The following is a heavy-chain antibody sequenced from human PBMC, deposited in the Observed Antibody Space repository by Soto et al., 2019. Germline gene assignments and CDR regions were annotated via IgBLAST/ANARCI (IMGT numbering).Heavy chain of an antibody. D-gene: IGHD3-22*01. V-gene: IGHV1-69*13. CDR1: GGTFSSYA. CDR2: IIPIFGTA. CDR3: ARDYEYYDSSPNANDAFDI. J-gene: IGHJ3*02. Sequence: SVKVSCKASGGTFSSYAISWVRQAPGQGLEWMGGIIPIFGTANYAQKFQGRVTITADESTSTAYMELSSLRSEDTAVYYCARDYEYYDSSPNANDAFDIWGQGTTVTVSS.